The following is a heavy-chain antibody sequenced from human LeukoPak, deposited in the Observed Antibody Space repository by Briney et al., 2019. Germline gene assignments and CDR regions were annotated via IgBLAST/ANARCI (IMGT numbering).Heavy chain of an antibody. CDR3: AKDQYCSGDSCPHQRGFHY. CDR2: ISNTRGST. CDR1: GFTFDNYA. D-gene: IGHD2-15*01. V-gene: IGHV3-23*01. Sequence: AGSLSLSCAASGFTFDNYAMTCLRQAPGTGLEWVSTISNTRGSTYYADSVNGRFTISRDNSKNTLYLQMNSLRAEDTAIYYCAKDQYCSGDSCPHQRGFHYWGQGTLVTVSS. J-gene: IGHJ4*02.